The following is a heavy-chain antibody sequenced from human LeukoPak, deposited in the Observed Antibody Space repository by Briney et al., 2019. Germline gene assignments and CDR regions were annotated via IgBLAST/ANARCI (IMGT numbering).Heavy chain of an antibody. CDR1: GGSISSSNW. CDR3: AGRGYTLNY. CDR2: IYHSGGT. V-gene: IGHV4-4*02. J-gene: IGHJ4*02. Sequence: PSGTLSLTCAVSGGSISSSNWWSWVRQPPGKGLEWIGEIYHSGGTDYNPSLKSRVTMSVDTSKNQFSLKLTSVTAADTAVYYCAGRGYTLNYWGQGTLVTVSS. D-gene: IGHD1-1*01.